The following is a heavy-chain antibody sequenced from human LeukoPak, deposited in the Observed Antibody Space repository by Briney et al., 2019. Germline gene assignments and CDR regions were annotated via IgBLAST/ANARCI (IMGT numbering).Heavy chain of an antibody. D-gene: IGHD1-26*01. CDR2: ISSSGSTI. CDR3: ARVHGSYYNAFDI. CDR1: GFTFSSYE. J-gene: IGHJ3*02. Sequence: SGGSLRLSCAASGFTFSSYEMNWVRQAPGKGLEWVSYISSSGSTIYYADSVKGRFTISRDNAKNSLYLQMNSPRAEDTAVYYCARVHGSYYNAFDIWGQGTMVTVSS. V-gene: IGHV3-48*03.